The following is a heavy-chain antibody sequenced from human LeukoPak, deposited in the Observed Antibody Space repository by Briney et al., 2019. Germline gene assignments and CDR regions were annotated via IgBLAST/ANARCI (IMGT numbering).Heavy chain of an antibody. CDR2: INHSGST. J-gene: IGHJ4*02. CDR3: ARSSSVTPVYFDS. CDR1: GGSFSGYY. D-gene: IGHD4-4*01. Sequence: SETLSLTCAVYGGSFSGYYWSWIRQPPGKGLEWIGEINHSGSTNYNPSLKSRVTISVDTSKNQFSLKLSSVTAADTAVYYCARSSSVTPVYFDSWGQGTLVTVSS. V-gene: IGHV4-34*01.